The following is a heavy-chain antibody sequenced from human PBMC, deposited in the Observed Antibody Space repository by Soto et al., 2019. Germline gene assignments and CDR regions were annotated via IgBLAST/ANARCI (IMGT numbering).Heavy chain of an antibody. V-gene: IGHV3-30-3*01. J-gene: IGHJ3*02. CDR1: GFTFDTFA. CDR3: AKDRSSGWCVDAFDI. Sequence: GGSLRLSCAASGFTFDTFAIHWVRQTPGKVLEWVALISYDGYNTYYADSVKGRFTISRDNSKNTLYLQMNSLRAEDTAVYYCAKDRSSGWCVDAFDIWGQGTMVTVSS. CDR2: ISYDGYNT. D-gene: IGHD6-19*01.